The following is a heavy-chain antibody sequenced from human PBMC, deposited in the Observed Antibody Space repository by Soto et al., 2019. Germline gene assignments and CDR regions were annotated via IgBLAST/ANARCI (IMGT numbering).Heavy chain of an antibody. CDR3: ATDYYGMDV. CDR1: GFTFSSQA. Sequence: PGGSLRLSCAAAGFTFSSQAMNWVRQAPGKGLEWVSALSGSGSSTSYAGSVKGRFTISRDISKNTLYLQKNNLRAEDTAVYYCATDYYGMDVWGRGTTVTVS. V-gene: IGHV3-23*01. J-gene: IGHJ6*02. CDR2: LSGSGSST.